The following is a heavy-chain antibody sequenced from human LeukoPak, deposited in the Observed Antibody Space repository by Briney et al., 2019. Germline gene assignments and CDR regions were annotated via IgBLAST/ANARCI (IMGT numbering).Heavy chain of an antibody. CDR2: IIPIFGTA. CDR1: GGTFSSYA. V-gene: IGHV1-69*13. Sequence: SVKVSCKASGGTFSSYAISWVRQAPGQGLEWMGGIIPIFGTASYAQKFQGRVTITADESTSTAYMELSSLRSEDTAVYYCARAFGVATTYYYYYYGMDVWGQGTTVTVSS. J-gene: IGHJ6*02. CDR3: ARAFGVATTYYYYYYGMDV. D-gene: IGHD3-3*01.